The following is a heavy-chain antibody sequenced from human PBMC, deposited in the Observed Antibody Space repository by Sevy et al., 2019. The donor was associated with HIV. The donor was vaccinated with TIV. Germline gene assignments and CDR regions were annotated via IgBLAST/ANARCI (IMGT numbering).Heavy chain of an antibody. J-gene: IGHJ4*02. CDR1: GFSLSTSGVG. V-gene: IGHV2-5*02. CDR3: AHRRMVRGVITAPFDY. D-gene: IGHD3-10*01. Sequence: SGPTLVNPTQTLTLTCTFSGFSLSTSGVGVGWIRQPPGKALEWLALIYWDDDTRYNPSLKSRLNITKDTSTNQVVLTMTNMDPVDTATYFCAHRRMVRGVITAPFDYWGQGTLFTVSS. CDR2: IYWDDDT.